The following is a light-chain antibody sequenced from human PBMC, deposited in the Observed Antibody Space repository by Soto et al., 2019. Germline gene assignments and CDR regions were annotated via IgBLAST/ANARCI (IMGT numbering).Light chain of an antibody. Sequence: EIVLTQSPGTLSLSLGERATLSCRASQSVSSSYLAWYQQKPGQAPRLLIYGTSRMATGIPDRFSGSGSGTDFTLTINRLEPEDYAVYYCQQFGNSPLLSFGGGTKVEI. J-gene: IGKJ4*01. CDR2: GTS. CDR1: QSVSSSY. CDR3: QQFGNSPLLS. V-gene: IGKV3-20*01.